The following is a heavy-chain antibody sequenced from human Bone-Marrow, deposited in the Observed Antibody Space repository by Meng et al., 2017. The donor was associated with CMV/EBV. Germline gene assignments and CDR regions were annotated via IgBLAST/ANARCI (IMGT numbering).Heavy chain of an antibody. CDR2: IGTAGDT. Sequence: HWVRQATGKGLEWVSGIGTAGDTNYPGPVKGRFTISRDNSKNTLYLQMNSLRAEDTAVYYCAKDSEGLRFLEWLSNPAPIDYWGQGTLVTVSS. CDR3: AKDSEGLRFLEWLSNPAPIDY. J-gene: IGHJ4*02. V-gene: IGHV3-13*01. D-gene: IGHD3-3*01.